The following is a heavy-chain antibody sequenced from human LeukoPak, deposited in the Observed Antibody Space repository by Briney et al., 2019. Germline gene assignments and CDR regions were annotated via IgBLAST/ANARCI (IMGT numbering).Heavy chain of an antibody. Sequence: GGSLRLSCAASGFTFSSYSMNWVRQAPGKGLEWVSSISSSSSYIYYADSVKGRFTISRDNAKNSLYLQMNSLRAEDTAVYYCARSADYYDSSGYYDAFDIWGQGTMVTVSS. J-gene: IGHJ3*02. D-gene: IGHD3-22*01. V-gene: IGHV3-21*01. CDR1: GFTFSSYS. CDR3: ARSADYYDSSGYYDAFDI. CDR2: ISSSSSYI.